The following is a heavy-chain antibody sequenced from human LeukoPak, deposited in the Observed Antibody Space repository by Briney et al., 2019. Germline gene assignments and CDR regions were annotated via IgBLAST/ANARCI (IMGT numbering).Heavy chain of an antibody. V-gene: IGHV3-23*01. J-gene: IGHJ6*03. D-gene: IGHD3-10*01. Sequence: PGGSLRLSCAASGFSFSSYVMSWVRQAPGKGLEWVSSISDSGGSAYYADSVKGRFTISRDNSSNRLYLQTNSLRDEDTAVYYCARHSGSYFYYMDVWGKGTTVTVSS. CDR1: GFSFSSYV. CDR2: ISDSGGSA. CDR3: ARHSGSYFYYMDV.